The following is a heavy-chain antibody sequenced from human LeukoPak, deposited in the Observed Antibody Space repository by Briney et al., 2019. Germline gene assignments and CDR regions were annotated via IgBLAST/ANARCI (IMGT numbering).Heavy chain of an antibody. CDR1: GFTFIDFY. J-gene: IGHJ4*02. CDR3: AKDDTYYDSSGYDY. CDR2: ISDSGSAI. D-gene: IGHD3-22*01. Sequence: GGSLRLSCAASGFTFIDFYMSWFRQAPGKGLEWVSYISDSGSAISYADSVKGRFTISRDNSKNTLYLQMNSLRAEDTAVYYCAKDDTYYDSSGYDYWGQGTLVTVSS. V-gene: IGHV3-11*04.